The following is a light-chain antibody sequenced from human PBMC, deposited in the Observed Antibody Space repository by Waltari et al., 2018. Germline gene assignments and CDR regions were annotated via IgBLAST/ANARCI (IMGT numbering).Light chain of an antibody. V-gene: IGKV3-20*01. Sequence: DIFLTQSPGTLSLSPGEGATLSCRASQSISRFLAWYQQKPGQAPRLLSYDASTRATGIPDRFSGSGSGTDFSLTISRLEPEDFAVYYCQKYGTLPATFGQGTKVEIK. CDR3: QKYGTLPAT. CDR2: DAS. CDR1: QSISRF. J-gene: IGKJ1*01.